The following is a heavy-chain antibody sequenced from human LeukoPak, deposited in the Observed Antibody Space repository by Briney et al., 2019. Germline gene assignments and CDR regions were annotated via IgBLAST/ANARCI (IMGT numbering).Heavy chain of an antibody. Sequence: GGSLRLSCAASGFTFSNSNMSWVRQAPGKGLEWLSFISTSSSTIYYADSVKGRFTISRDNAKNSLFLQMNNLRDEDTAVYYCANIATVTQGHWGQGTLVIVSS. CDR3: ANIATVTQGH. V-gene: IGHV3-48*02. D-gene: IGHD4-17*01. CDR1: GFTFSNSN. J-gene: IGHJ4*02. CDR2: ISTSSSTI.